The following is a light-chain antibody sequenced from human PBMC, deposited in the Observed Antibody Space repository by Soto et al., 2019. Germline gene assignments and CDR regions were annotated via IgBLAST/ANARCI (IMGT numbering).Light chain of an antibody. Sequence: DIQLTQSPSPLSASVGDRVAITCLASQSISTYLNWYQQKPGKAPKVLIYAASNLQSGVPPRFSGSGSGTDFTLTISSLQPEDVANDFCQQSYRTPITVGQGTRLEIK. CDR3: QQSYRTPIT. CDR1: QSISTY. V-gene: IGKV1-39*01. CDR2: AAS. J-gene: IGKJ5*01.